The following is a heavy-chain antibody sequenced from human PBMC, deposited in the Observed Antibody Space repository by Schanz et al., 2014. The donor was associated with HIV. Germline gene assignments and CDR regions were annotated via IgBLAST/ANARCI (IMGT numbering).Heavy chain of an antibody. CDR3: AKDEGRYCRGGSCFYNGMDV. J-gene: IGHJ6*02. D-gene: IGHD2-15*01. Sequence: EVQLVESGGGLVQPGGSLRLSCAASGFTFSSYSMNWVRQAPGKGLEWVSYITNGANTIYYAASVKGRFTISRDNAKNSLYLQMSGLGAEDTAVYYCAKDEGRYCRGGSCFYNGMDVWGQGTTVTVS. V-gene: IGHV3-48*04. CDR1: GFTFSSYS. CDR2: ITNGANTI.